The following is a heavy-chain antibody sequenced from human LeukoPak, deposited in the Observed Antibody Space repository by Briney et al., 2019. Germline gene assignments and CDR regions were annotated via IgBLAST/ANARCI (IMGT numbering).Heavy chain of an antibody. CDR1: GFTFSSYA. CDR3: AKGMYSSSSDAGVDY. J-gene: IGHJ4*02. V-gene: IGHV3-23*01. CDR2: VSSSGGST. Sequence: GGSLRLSCAASGFTFSSYAMSWVRQAPGKGLEWVSTVSSSGGSTYYADSVKGRLTISRDNSKTTLYLQMNSLKAEDTAVYYCAKGMYSSSSDAGVDYWGQGTLVTVSS. D-gene: IGHD6-6*01.